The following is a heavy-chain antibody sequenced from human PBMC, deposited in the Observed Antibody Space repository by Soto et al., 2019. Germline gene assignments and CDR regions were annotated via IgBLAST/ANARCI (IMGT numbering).Heavy chain of an antibody. Sequence: LRLSCAASGFTFSSYSMNWVRQAPGKGLEWVSSISSSSSYIYYADSVKGRFTISRDNAKNSLYLQMNSLRAEDTAVYYCARVRDTAMVTVEVDYWGQGTLVTVSS. CDR3: ARVRDTAMVTVEVDY. V-gene: IGHV3-21*01. J-gene: IGHJ4*02. CDR1: GFTFSSYS. CDR2: ISSSSSYI. D-gene: IGHD5-18*01.